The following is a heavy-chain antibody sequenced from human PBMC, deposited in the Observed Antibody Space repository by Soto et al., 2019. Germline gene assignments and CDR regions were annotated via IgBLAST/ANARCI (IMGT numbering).Heavy chain of an antibody. V-gene: IGHV3-33*01. CDR1: GFTFSNFG. Sequence: TGGSLRLSCAASGFTFSNFGMHWVRQAPGNGLEWVAVIYYDGSKKYYADSVRGRFTISRDNSKNTLYLQMNSLRAEDTAVYYCARGHVRRVGDYYYGMDVWGQGTTVTVSS. J-gene: IGHJ6*02. D-gene: IGHD1-26*01. CDR2: IYYDGSKK. CDR3: ARGHVRRVGDYYYGMDV.